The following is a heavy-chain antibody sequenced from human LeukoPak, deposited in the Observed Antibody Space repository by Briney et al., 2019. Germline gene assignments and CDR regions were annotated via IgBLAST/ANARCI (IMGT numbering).Heavy chain of an antibody. CDR3: ARHSSMTTVTFDY. D-gene: IGHD4-17*01. CDR2: IYYSGST. CDR1: GGSIGSTSYY. J-gene: IGHJ4*02. V-gene: IGHV4-39*01. Sequence: KPSETPSLTCAVSGGSIGSTSYYWAWIRQPPGKGLEWIGSIYYSGSTYYNPSLKSRVTISVDTSKNQFSLKVSSVTAADTAVYYCARHSSMTTVTFDYWGQGTLVTGSS.